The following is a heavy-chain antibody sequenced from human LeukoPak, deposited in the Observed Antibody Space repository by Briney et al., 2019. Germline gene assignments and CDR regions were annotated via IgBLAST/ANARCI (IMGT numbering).Heavy chain of an antibody. J-gene: IGHJ6*03. Sequence: SETLSLTCTVSGGSISSSSYYWGWIRQPPGKGLEWIGSIYYSGSTYYNPSLKSRVTISVDTSKNQFSLKLSSVTAADTAVYYCARHPNYYYYYMDVWGKGTTVTISS. CDR2: IYYSGST. V-gene: IGHV4-39*01. CDR1: GGSISSSSYY. CDR3: ARHPNYYYYYMDV.